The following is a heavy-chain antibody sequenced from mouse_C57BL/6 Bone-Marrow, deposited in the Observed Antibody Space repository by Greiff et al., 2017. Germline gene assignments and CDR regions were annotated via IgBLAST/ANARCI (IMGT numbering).Heavy chain of an antibody. CDR2: IWRGGST. CDR1: GFSLTRYG. V-gene: IGHV2-5*01. CDR3: AKGPYYYGSSLAY. J-gene: IGHJ3*01. Sequence: QVQLQQSGPGLVQPSQSLSITCTVSGFSLTRYGVHWVRQSPGKGLEWLGVIWRGGSTDYNAAFMSRLSITKDNSKSQVFFKMNSLQADDTAIYYCAKGPYYYGSSLAYWGQGTLVTVSA. D-gene: IGHD1-1*01.